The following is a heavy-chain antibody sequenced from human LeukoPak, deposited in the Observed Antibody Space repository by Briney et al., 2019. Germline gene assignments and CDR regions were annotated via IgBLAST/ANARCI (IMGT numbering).Heavy chain of an antibody. V-gene: IGHV4-61*06. J-gene: IGHJ4*02. CDR3: ADRYGYSYGYALGY. CDR2: IYYCLRT. Sequence: KXLXXXGYIYYCLRTNYHPSLKCRVTISVDTSKNQFSLKLSSVTAADTAVYYCADRYGYSYGYALGYWGQGTLVTVSS. D-gene: IGHD5-18*01.